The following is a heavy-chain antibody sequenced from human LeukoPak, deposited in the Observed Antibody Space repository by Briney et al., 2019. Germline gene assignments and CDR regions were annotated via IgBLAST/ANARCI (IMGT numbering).Heavy chain of an antibody. CDR1: GGSISSSSYY. Sequence: TASETLSLTCTVSGGSISSSSYYWGWIRQPPGKGLEWIGSIYYSGSTYYNPSLKSRVTISVDTSKNQFSLKLSSVTAADTAVYYCARAGGYYDSSGTIDYWGQGTLVTVSS. V-gene: IGHV4-39*07. CDR3: ARAGGYYDSSGTIDY. CDR2: IYYSGST. D-gene: IGHD3-22*01. J-gene: IGHJ4*02.